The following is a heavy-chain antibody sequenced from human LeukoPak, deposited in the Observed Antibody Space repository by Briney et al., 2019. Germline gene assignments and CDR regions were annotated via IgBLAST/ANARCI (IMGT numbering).Heavy chain of an antibody. CDR2: ISSSGSTI. CDR1: GFTFSSYE. Sequence: GGSLRLSCAASGFTFSSYEMNWVRQALGKGLEWVSYISSSGSTIYYADSVKGRFTISRDNAKNSLYLQMNSLRAEDTAVYYCARDLQLWLGAFDIWGQGTMVTVSS. J-gene: IGHJ3*02. CDR3: ARDLQLWLGAFDI. D-gene: IGHD5-18*01. V-gene: IGHV3-48*03.